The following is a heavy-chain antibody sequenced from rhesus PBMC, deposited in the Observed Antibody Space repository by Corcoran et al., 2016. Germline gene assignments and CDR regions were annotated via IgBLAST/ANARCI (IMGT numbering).Heavy chain of an antibody. CDR2: VRGISTTT. V-gene: IGHV4-99*02. J-gene: IGHJ5-2*02. CDR3: ARELPTSLDV. D-gene: IGHD3S6*01. CDR1: GYSITSGLF. Sequence: QVQLQESGPGLVKPSETLSLTCAVSGYSITSGLFWAWVRQPPGKGLEYMRDVRGISTTTYYHPSLKSRVTSSRGTSHNQYSLNLRSVTAEDTAVYYCARELPTSLDVWGRGILVTVSS.